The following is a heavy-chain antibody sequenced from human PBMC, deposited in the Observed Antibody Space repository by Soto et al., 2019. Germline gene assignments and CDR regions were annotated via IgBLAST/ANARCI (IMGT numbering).Heavy chain of an antibody. CDR2: IYHSGST. V-gene: IGHV4-30-2*01. CDR1: GGSISSGGYS. J-gene: IGHJ4*02. CDR3: ARVKAQGGSYYFDY. Sequence: PSETLSLTCAVSGGSISSGGYSWSWIRQPPGKGLEWIGYIYHSGSTYYNPSLKSRVTISVDRSKNQFSLKLSSVTAADTAVYYCARVKAQGGSYYFDYWGQGTLVTVSS. D-gene: IGHD3-16*01.